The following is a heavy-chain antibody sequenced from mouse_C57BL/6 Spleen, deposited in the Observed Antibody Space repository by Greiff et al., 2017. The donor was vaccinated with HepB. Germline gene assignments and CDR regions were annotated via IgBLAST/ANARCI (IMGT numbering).Heavy chain of an antibody. V-gene: IGHV1-53*01. Sequence: QVQLQQPGTELVKPGASVKLSCKASGYTFTSYWMHWVKQRPGQGLEWIGNINPSNGGTNYNEKFKSKATLTVDISSSTAYMQLRSLTSDDAAVYYCARGRQLTLFAYWDQGTLVTVSA. CDR1: GYTFTSYW. CDR3: ARGRQLTLFAY. J-gene: IGHJ3*01. CDR2: INPSNGGT. D-gene: IGHD3-2*02.